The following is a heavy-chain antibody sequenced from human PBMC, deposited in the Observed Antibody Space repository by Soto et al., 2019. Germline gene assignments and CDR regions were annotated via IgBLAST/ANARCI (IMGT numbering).Heavy chain of an antibody. Sequence: AASVKVSCKASGGTFSSYAISWVRQAPGQGLEWMGGIIPIFGTANYAQKFQGRVTITADKSTSTAYMELSSLRSEDTAVYYCASPLAGTTSDFDYWGQGTLVTVSS. CDR2: IIPIFGTA. D-gene: IGHD1-7*01. CDR3: ASPLAGTTSDFDY. V-gene: IGHV1-69*06. J-gene: IGHJ4*02. CDR1: GGTFSSYA.